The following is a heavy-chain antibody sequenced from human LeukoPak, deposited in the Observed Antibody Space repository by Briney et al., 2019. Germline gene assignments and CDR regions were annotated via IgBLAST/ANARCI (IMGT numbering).Heavy chain of an antibody. D-gene: IGHD2-21*01. V-gene: IGHV4-39*01. CDR3: ARRHFGGGPRGAFDI. CDR2: IYYSGST. CDR1: GGAFSTTDYY. Sequence: PSETLSLTCAVSGGAFSTTDYYWGWIRQPPGKGLGWIGRIYYSGSTYYNPSLRSRVTISVDTSKNQFSLKLSSVTAADTAVYYGARRHFGGGPRGAFDIWGQGTIVTVSS. J-gene: IGHJ3*02.